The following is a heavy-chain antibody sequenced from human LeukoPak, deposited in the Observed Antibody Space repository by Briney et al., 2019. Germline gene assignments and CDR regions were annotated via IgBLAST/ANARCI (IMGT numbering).Heavy chain of an antibody. J-gene: IGHJ4*02. CDR3: ARVGGDYGPRVLDY. Sequence: GGSLRLSCAASGFTFSSYWMHWVRQAPGKGLVWVSRINSDGSSTSYADSVKGRFTISRDNAKNTLYLQMNSLRAEDTAVYYCARVGGDYGPRVLDYWGQGTLVTVSP. CDR1: GFTFSSYW. V-gene: IGHV3-74*01. D-gene: IGHD4-17*01. CDR2: INSDGSST.